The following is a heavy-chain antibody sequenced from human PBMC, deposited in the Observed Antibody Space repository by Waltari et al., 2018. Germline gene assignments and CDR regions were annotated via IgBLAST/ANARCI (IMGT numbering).Heavy chain of an antibody. J-gene: IGHJ5*02. CDR2: ISSSSSTI. CDR3: ARESVRGSGWYNWFDP. V-gene: IGHV3-48*02. CDR1: GFTFSSYR. Sequence: EVQLVESGGGLVQPGGSLRLSCAASGFTFSSYRMNWVRRAPGKGLEWVSYISSSSSTIYYADSVKGRFTISRDNAKNSLYLQMNSLRDEDTAVYYCARESVRGSGWYNWFDPWGQGTLVTVSS. D-gene: IGHD6-19*01.